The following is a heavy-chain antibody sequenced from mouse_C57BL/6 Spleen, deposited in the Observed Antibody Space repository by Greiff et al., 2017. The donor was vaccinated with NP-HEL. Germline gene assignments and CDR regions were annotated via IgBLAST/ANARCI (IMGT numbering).Heavy chain of an antibody. D-gene: IGHD1-1*01. Sequence: VQLQQPGAELVRPGSSVKLSCKASGYTFTSYWMDWVKQRPGQGLEWIGNIYPSDSETHYNQKFKDKATLTVDKSSSTAYMQLSSLTSEDSAVYYCAVDYGSSYFDYWGQGTTLTVSS. V-gene: IGHV1-61*01. CDR1: GYTFTSYW. J-gene: IGHJ2*01. CDR2: IYPSDSET. CDR3: AVDYGSSYFDY.